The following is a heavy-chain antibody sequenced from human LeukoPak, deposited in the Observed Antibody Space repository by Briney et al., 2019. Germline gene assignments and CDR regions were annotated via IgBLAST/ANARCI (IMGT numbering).Heavy chain of an antibody. V-gene: IGHV3-30*03. Sequence: GGSLRLSCAASGFTFSSYGMHWVRQAPGKGLEWVAVISYDGSNKYYADSVKGRFTISRDNSKNTLYLQMNSLRAEDTAVYYCARDSPDDYYDSSGYYRLDYWGQGTLVTVSS. D-gene: IGHD3-22*01. CDR1: GFTFSSYG. J-gene: IGHJ4*02. CDR3: ARDSPDDYYDSSGYYRLDY. CDR2: ISYDGSNK.